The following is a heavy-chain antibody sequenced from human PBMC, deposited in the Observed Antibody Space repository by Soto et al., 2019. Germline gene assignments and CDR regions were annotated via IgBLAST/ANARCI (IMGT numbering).Heavy chain of an antibody. D-gene: IGHD4-17*01. J-gene: IGHJ4*02. CDR2: IFANDEK. Sequence: QVTLKESGPVLVKSTETLTLTCTVSGFSLSNARMGVSWIRQPPGKALEWLAHIFANDEKAYSTSLKSRLTISEDTSKSQVVLTMTNMDPVDTATYYCARIYYGDYMYYFDYWGQGTLVTVSS. CDR1: GFSLSNARMG. CDR3: ARIYYGDYMYYFDY. V-gene: IGHV2-26*01.